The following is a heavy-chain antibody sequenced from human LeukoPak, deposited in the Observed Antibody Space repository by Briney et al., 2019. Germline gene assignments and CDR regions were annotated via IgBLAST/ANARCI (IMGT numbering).Heavy chain of an antibody. Sequence: ASVKVSCKASGYTFTSYGISWVRQAPGQGLEWMGWISAYNGNTNYAQKLQGRVTMTTDTSTSTAYMKLRSLRSDDTAVYYCARDLDEDIVVVPAATLYGMDVWGQGTTVTVSS. CDR2: ISAYNGNT. V-gene: IGHV1-18*01. J-gene: IGHJ6*02. CDR3: ARDLDEDIVVVPAATLYGMDV. CDR1: GYTFTSYG. D-gene: IGHD2-2*01.